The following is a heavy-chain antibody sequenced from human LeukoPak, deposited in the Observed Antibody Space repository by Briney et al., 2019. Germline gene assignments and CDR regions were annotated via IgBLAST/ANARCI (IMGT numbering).Heavy chain of an antibody. D-gene: IGHD2-2*01. CDR2: ISASGGDT. CDR1: GLTFSSYS. J-gene: IGHJ6*02. Sequence: PGGSLRLSCVVSGLTFSSYSMSWVRQAPGKGLEWVSGISASGGDTWYPDSVKGRFTISRDNSKNTLFLQMNSLRVQDTAIYYCARGGGPAAAYYYGMDVWGQGTTVTVSS. V-gene: IGHV3-23*01. CDR3: ARGGGPAAAYYYGMDV.